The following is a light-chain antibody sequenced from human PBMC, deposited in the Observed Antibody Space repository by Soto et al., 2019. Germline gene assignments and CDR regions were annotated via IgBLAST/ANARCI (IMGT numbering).Light chain of an antibody. CDR1: QGISND. V-gene: IGKV1-27*01. CDR3: EKYNSAPFP. J-gene: IGKJ4*01. CDR2: AAS. Sequence: DIQMTQSPSSLSASVGDRVTITSRASQGISNDVAWYQQKPGKIPKLLIYAASTFHSGVPSRFSGSGSGTDFTLNISSLQPEDVETYYCEKYNSAPFPFGGGTKVEIQ.